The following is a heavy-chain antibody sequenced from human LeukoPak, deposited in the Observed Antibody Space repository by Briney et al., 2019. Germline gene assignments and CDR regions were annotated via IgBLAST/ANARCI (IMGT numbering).Heavy chain of an antibody. CDR3: ARAPRNSSTMLDY. D-gene: IGHD6-13*01. Sequence: ASVKVSCKASGYTFTSYWIQWVRQAPGQGLEWMGLINPDGGSTAYAHRFQGRVTMTRDTSTSTVYMDFSGLRSEDTALYYCARAPRNSSTMLDYWGQGTLVTVSS. V-gene: IGHV1-46*01. J-gene: IGHJ4*02. CDR1: GYTFTSYW. CDR2: INPDGGST.